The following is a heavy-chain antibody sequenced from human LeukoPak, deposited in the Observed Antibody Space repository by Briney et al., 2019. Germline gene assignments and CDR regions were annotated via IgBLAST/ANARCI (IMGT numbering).Heavy chain of an antibody. V-gene: IGHV3-48*01. CDR1: GFTFNTYT. CDR2: ISGSSGII. Sequence: PGGSLRLSCAASGFTFNTYTMNWVRQAPGKGLEWVSYISGSSGIIDYADSVRGRFTISRDNAKNSLYLQMNSLRAEDTAVYYCPTSGNPSLTDIWGQGTMVTVSS. J-gene: IGHJ3*02. D-gene: IGHD3-3*01. CDR3: PTSGNPSLTDI.